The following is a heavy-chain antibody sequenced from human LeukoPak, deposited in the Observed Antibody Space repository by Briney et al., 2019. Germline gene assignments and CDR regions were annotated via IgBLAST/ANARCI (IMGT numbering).Heavy chain of an antibody. CDR1: GFTFSSYG. Sequence: PGGSLRLSCAASGFTFSSYGMHWVRQAPGKGLEWVAFIRYDGSNKYYADSVKGRFPISRDNSKNTLYLQMNSLRAEDTAVYYCAKDRGRYRSGGSCYLFDYWGQGTLVTVSS. D-gene: IGHD2-15*01. V-gene: IGHV3-30*02. CDR3: AKDRGRYRSGGSCYLFDY. J-gene: IGHJ4*02. CDR2: IRYDGSNK.